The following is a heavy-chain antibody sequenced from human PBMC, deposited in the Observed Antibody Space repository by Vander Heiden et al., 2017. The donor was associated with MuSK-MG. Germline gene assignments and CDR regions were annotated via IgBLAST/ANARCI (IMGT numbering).Heavy chain of an antibody. V-gene: IGHV3-23*01. CDR3: AKLRPDIRGYYYYYYMDV. CDR2: ISGSGGST. Sequence: EVQLLESGGGLVQPGGSLRLSCAASGFTFSGYAMSWVGQAPGKGLEWVSAISGSGGSTYYADSVKGRFTISRDNSKNTLYLQMNSLRAEDTAVYYCAKLRPDIRGYYYYYYMDVWGKGTTVTVSS. CDR1: GFTFSGYA. D-gene: IGHD2-15*01. J-gene: IGHJ6*03.